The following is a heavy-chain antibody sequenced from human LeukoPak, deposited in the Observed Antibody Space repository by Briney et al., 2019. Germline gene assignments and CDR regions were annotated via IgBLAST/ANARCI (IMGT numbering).Heavy chain of an antibody. V-gene: IGHV4-39*07. Sequence: SETLSLTCAVSGGSIRNSSFYWGWIRQPPGKGLEWIASIYNSGTTYYNPSIKSRITIFVDTSKNQFSLNLRSVTAADTAVYYCARDRYSYGFWGQGILVTVSS. CDR3: ARDRYSYGF. J-gene: IGHJ4*02. D-gene: IGHD5-18*01. CDR2: IYNSGTT. CDR1: GGSIRNSSFY.